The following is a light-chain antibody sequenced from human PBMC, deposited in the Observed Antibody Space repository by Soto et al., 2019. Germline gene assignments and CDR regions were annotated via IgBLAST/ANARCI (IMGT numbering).Light chain of an antibody. Sequence: EIVLTQSPGTLSLSPGERATLSCRASQSVTSNYLAWYQQKPGQAPRLLIFGASIRATGLPDRFSGSGSGTDFTLTISRLEPEDFAVYYCQQYGSSPPSITFGQGTRLEIK. CDR2: GAS. J-gene: IGKJ5*01. CDR1: QSVTSNY. CDR3: QQYGSSPPSIT. V-gene: IGKV3-20*01.